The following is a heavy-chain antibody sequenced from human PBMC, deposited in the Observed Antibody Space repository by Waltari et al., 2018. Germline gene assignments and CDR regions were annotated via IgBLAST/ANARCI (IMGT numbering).Heavy chain of an antibody. D-gene: IGHD1-26*01. J-gene: IGHJ4*02. CDR2: IWYDGSNK. V-gene: IGHV3-33*01. CDR1: GFTFSSYG. Sequence: QVQLVESGGGVVQPGRSLRLSCAASGFTFSSYGMHWVRQAPGKGLEWVAVIWYDGSNKYYADSVKGRFTISRDNSKNTLYLQMNSLRAEDTAVYYCARFQERIGYFDYWGQGTLVTVSS. CDR3: ARFQERIGYFDY.